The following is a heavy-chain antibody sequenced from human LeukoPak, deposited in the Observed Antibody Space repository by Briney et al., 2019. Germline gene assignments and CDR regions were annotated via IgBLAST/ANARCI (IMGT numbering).Heavy chain of an antibody. CDR3: ARHSLQSHFDY. CDR1: GGSISSSSYY. J-gene: IGHJ4*02. CDR2: IYYSGST. V-gene: IGHV4-39*01. Sequence: SETLSLTCTVSGGSISSSSYYWGWIRQPPGKGLEWIGSIYYSGSTYYNPSLKSRVTISVDTSKNQFSLKLSSVTAADTAVYYCARHSLQSHFDYWGQGTLVTVSS.